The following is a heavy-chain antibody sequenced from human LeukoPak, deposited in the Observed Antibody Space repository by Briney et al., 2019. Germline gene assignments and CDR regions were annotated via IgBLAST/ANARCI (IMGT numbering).Heavy chain of an antibody. D-gene: IGHD3-3*01. CDR1: GFMFGTYA. Sequence: TGGSLRLSCAASGFMFGTYAMSWVRQAPGKGLEWVAAITATATTSYFADSVKGRFTISRDNSRNTLYLQMSSLRADDTAIYYCAKDRRVRGYYFLGRGGYFDYWGRDPWSPSP. V-gene: IGHV3-23*01. CDR3: AKDRRVRGYYFLGRGGYFDY. CDR2: ITATATTS. J-gene: IGHJ4*02.